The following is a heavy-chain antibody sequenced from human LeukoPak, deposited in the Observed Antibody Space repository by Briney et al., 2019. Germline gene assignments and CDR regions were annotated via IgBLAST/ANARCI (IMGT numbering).Heavy chain of an antibody. J-gene: IGHJ4*02. CDR1: GFSFVGYW. D-gene: IGHD3-10*01. CDR3: ARFGSGRQFHYLDF. V-gene: IGHV3-7*01. Sequence: GGSLRLSCAVSGFSFVGYWMTWVRQAPGKGLEWGANINQDGSETYCVDSVKGRFTISRANPKNSLYLQMNSLRAEDTALYYCARFGSGRQFHYLDFWGQGALVTVSS. CDR2: INQDGSET.